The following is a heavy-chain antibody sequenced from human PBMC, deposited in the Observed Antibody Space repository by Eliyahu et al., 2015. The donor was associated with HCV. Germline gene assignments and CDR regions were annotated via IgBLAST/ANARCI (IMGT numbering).Heavy chain of an antibody. Sequence: QLVQSGAEVRKPGASVKVSCKASGYTFTTNYIHWVRQAPGQGLEWMGIINPGSWRTTYAQNFQGRVTLTRDTSTSTVYMEVTSLGSEDTAVYYCARLTYGDYRSFDPWGQGTLVTVSS. J-gene: IGHJ5*02. V-gene: IGHV1-46*01. CDR2: INPGSWRT. CDR1: GYTFTTNY. D-gene: IGHD4-17*01. CDR3: ARLTYGDYRSFDP.